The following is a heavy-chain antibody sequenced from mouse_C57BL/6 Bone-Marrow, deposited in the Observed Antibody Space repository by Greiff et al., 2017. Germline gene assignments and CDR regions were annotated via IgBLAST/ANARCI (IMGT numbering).Heavy chain of an antibody. CDR2: IYPGSGST. D-gene: IGHD2-4*01. CDR1: GYTFTSYW. J-gene: IGHJ1*03. CDR3: ARRLRRYWYFGV. Sequence: QVQLQQPGAELVKPGASVKMSCKASGYTFTSYWITWVKQRPGQGLEWIGDIYPGSGSTNYNEKFKSKATLTVDTSSSTAYMQLSSLTSEDSAVYYCARRLRRYWYFGVWGTGTTVTVSS. V-gene: IGHV1-55*01.